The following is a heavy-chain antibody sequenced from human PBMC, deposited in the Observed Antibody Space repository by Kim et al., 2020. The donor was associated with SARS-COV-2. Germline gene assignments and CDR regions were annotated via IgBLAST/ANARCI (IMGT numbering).Heavy chain of an antibody. Sequence: ASVKVSCKASGYTFTSYAMHWVRQAPGQRLEWMGRINPGNGNTKYSQKFQGRVTITRDTSASTVYMELSSLRSEDTAVYYCARDIVRGVILDYWGQGTLV. J-gene: IGHJ4*02. CDR1: GYTFTSYA. D-gene: IGHD3-10*01. CDR3: ARDIVRGVILDY. V-gene: IGHV1-3*01. CDR2: INPGNGNT.